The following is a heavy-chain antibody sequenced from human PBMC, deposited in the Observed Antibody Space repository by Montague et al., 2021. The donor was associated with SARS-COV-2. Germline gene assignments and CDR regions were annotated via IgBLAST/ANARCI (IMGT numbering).Heavy chain of an antibody. Sequence: SETLSLTCTVSGGSISSSSYYWGWIRQPPGKGLEWIGSIYYSGSTYYNPSLKSRVTISVDTSKNQFSLKLSSVTAADTAVYYCARPLNLYYYGSGSYSSWFDPGGREPWSPSPQ. CDR2: IYYSGST. J-gene: IGHJ5*02. CDR3: ARPLNLYYYGSGSYSSWFDP. D-gene: IGHD3-10*01. V-gene: IGHV4-39*01. CDR1: GGSISSSSYY.